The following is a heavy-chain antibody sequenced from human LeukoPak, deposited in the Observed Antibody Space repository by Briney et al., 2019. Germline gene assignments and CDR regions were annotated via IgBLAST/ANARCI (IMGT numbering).Heavy chain of an antibody. CDR1: GGSISSYY. D-gene: IGHD6-6*01. Sequence: SETLSLTCTVSGGSISSYYWSWIRQPAGKGLEWIGRIYTSGSTNYNPSLKSRVTMSVDTSKNQISLKVNSVTAADTAVYYCARESYSSSYLFDFWEQGTLVTVSS. J-gene: IGHJ4*02. CDR2: IYTSGST. V-gene: IGHV4-4*07. CDR3: ARESYSSSYLFDF.